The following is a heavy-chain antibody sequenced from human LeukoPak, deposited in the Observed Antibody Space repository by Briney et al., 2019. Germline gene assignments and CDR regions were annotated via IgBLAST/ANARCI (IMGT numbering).Heavy chain of an antibody. CDR2: IIPIFGTA. D-gene: IGHD2-2*01. J-gene: IGHJ1*01. CDR1: GYTFTSYD. V-gene: IGHV1-69*13. CDR3: ASQFCSSTSCYPEYFQH. Sequence: SVKVSCKASGYTFTSYDINWVRQAPGQGLEWMGGIIPIFGTANYAQKFQGRVTITADESTSTAYMELSSLRSEDTAVYYCASQFCSSTSCYPEYFQHWGQGTLVTVSS.